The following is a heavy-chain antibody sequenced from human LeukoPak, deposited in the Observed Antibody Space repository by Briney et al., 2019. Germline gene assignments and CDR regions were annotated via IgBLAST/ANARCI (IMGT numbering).Heavy chain of an antibody. CDR2: IYYSGST. CDR1: GGCISSYY. J-gene: IGHJ4*02. V-gene: IGHV4-59*01. D-gene: IGHD1-26*01. Sequence: ETLSLTCTVSGGCISSYYWSWIRQPPGKGLEWIGYIYYSGSTNYNPSLKSRVTISVDTSKNQFSLKLSSVTAADTAVYYCARGSGSLDYWGQGTLVTVSS. CDR3: ARGSGSLDY.